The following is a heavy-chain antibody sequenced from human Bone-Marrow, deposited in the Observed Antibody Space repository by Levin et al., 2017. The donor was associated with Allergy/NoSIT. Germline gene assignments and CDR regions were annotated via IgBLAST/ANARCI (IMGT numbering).Heavy chain of an antibody. J-gene: IGHJ4*02. CDR2: IYWNGDK. CDR1: GFSLTTIGVG. CDR3: ARVFHFDSSGYFLDH. Sequence: GSGPTLVKPTQTLTLTCSISGFSLTTIGVGVGWIRQSPGKAPECLARIYWNGDKRYNPSLRNRVAVTQDTSKNQVVLTMTNMDPVDTGTYYCARVFHFDSSGYFLDHWGQGTLVTVSS. V-gene: IGHV2-5*04. D-gene: IGHD3-22*01.